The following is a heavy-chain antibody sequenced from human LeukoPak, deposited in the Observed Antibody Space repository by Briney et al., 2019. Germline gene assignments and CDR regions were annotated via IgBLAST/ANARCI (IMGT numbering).Heavy chain of an antibody. CDR2: ISYDGSNK. Sequence: PGGSLRLSCAASGFTFSSYAMHWVRQAPGKGLEWVAVISYDGSNKYYADSVKGRFTISRDNSKNTLYLQMNSLRAEDTAVYYCARVHFGELLSPADYWGQGTLVTVSS. J-gene: IGHJ4*02. CDR1: GFTFSSYA. D-gene: IGHD3-10*01. V-gene: IGHV3-30-3*01. CDR3: ARVHFGELLSPADY.